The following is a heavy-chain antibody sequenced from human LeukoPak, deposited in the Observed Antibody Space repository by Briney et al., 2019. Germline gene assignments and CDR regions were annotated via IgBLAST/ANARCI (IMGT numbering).Heavy chain of an antibody. V-gene: IGHV4-30-4*01. Sequence: SETLSLTCTVSGGSISSGDYYWSWIRQPPGKGLEWIGYIYYSGSTYYNPSLQSRVTISVDTSKNQFSLKLSSVTAADTAVYYCAREGGYYDSSGYYPLDYWGQGTLVTVSS. CDR2: IYYSGST. J-gene: IGHJ4*02. CDR3: AREGGYYDSSGYYPLDY. D-gene: IGHD3-22*01. CDR1: GGSISSGDYY.